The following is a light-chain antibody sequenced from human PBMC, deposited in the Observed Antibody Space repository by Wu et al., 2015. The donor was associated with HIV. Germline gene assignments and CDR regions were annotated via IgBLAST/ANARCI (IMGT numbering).Light chain of an antibody. CDR1: QDINNN. J-gene: IGKJ4*01. V-gene: IGKV1-33*01. CDR2: DAS. Sequence: DIQMTQSPSSLSASVGDRVTITCQASQDINNNLNWYQHKPGKAPKILIYDASNLETGVPSRFSGSGSGTHFTFTISSLQPEDFATYFCQHYYNLPLTFGGGTRVDIK. CDR3: QHYYNLPLT.